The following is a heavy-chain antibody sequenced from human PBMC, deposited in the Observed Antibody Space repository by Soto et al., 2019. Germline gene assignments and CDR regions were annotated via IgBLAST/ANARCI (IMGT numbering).Heavy chain of an antibody. CDR2: IYSLGNT. CDR3: RRQIYDSSGYYYAY. J-gene: IGHJ4*02. D-gene: IGHD3-22*01. V-gene: IGHV4-39*01. CDR1: GGANSSSSYY. Sequence: QMQLQEAGPGLVKPSETLSLTCTVSGGANSSSSYYWGWIRQRPGQGLEWLGTIYSLGNTYNNPSIKRRGTISVDKAKRQVFLKPSSVTAPDTAVFYCRRQIYDSSGYYYAYWGQGTLVTVSS.